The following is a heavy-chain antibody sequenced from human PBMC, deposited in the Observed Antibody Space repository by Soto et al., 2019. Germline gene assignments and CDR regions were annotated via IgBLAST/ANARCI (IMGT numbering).Heavy chain of an antibody. J-gene: IGHJ5*02. CDR2: IYYSGST. V-gene: IGHV4-30-4*01. CDR1: GGSISSGDYY. CDR3: ARVLEAVVPAAIGDGWFDP. Sequence: ASETLSLTCTVSGGSISSGDYYWSWIRQPPGKGLEWIGYIYYSGSTYYNPSLKSRVTISVDTSKNQFSLKLSSVTAADTAVYYCARVLEAVVPAAIGDGWFDPWGQGTLVTVSS. D-gene: IGHD2-2*01.